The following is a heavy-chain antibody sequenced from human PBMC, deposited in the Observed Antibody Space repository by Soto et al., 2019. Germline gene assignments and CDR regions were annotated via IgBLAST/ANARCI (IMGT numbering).Heavy chain of an antibody. V-gene: IGHV3-33*01. CDR2: IWYDGSNK. Sequence: QVQLVESGGGVVQPGRSLRLSCAASGFTFSSSGMHWVRQAPGKGLEWVAVIWYDGSNKYYADSVKGRFTISRDNSMNSLYLQMNGLRADDKAVYYCARVFCSGSYPGPHPCDIWGQVTMVTVSS. CDR1: GFTFSSSG. CDR3: ARVFCSGSYPGPHPCDI. D-gene: IGHD1-26*01. J-gene: IGHJ3*02.